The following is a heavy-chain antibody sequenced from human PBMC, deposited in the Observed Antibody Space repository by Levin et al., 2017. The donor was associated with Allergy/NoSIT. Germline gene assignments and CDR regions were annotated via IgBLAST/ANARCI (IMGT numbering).Heavy chain of an antibody. CDR3: AKEADRGFGEGYFDY. V-gene: IGHV3-30*18. D-gene: IGHD3-10*01. J-gene: IGHJ4*02. CDR1: GFTFSSYA. CDR2: ISYDGVDK. Sequence: GGSLRLSCAASGFTFSSYAMHWVRQAPGKGLEWVAIISYDGVDKYYADSAKGRFTISRDNSKNTLFLQMNSLRNEDTAVYYCAKEADRGFGEGYFDYWGQGTLVTVSS.